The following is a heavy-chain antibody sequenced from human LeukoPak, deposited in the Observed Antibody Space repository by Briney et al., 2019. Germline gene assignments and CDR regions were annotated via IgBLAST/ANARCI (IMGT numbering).Heavy chain of an antibody. CDR1: GFTFSSYA. V-gene: IGHV3-23*01. Sequence: GASLRLSCAASGFTFSSYAMSWVRQAPGNVLEWLSAISGSGGSTYYEDSVKARFTISRENSKNTLYLQMNSLRAEDTAVYYCAKDPSDCSSTSCYTVAFDIWGQGTMVTVSS. J-gene: IGHJ3*02. D-gene: IGHD2-2*02. CDR3: AKDPSDCSSTSCYTVAFDI. CDR2: ISGSGGST.